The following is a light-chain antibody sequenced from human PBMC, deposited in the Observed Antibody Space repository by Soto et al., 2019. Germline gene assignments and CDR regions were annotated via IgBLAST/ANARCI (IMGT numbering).Light chain of an antibody. Sequence: QPVLTQSPSASASLGASVKLTCTLSSGHSSYAIAWLQQQPEKGPRYLMNLNNDGSHSKGDGIPDRFSGSSSGAERYLTISSLQSEDEADYYCQTWATDIQVFGGGTQLTVL. CDR3: QTWATDIQV. CDR1: SGHSSYA. V-gene: IGLV4-69*01. J-gene: IGLJ2*01. CDR2: LNNDGSH.